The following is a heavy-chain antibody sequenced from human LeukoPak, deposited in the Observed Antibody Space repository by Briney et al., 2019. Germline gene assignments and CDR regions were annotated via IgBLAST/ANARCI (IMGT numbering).Heavy chain of an antibody. V-gene: IGHV3-21*01. D-gene: IGHD3-22*01. J-gene: IGHJ3*02. CDR1: GFTFSSYS. CDR3: ARGASTYYHDSRGYYLPDAFDI. CDR2: ISSSSSYI. Sequence: GGSLRLSCAASGFTFSSYSMNWVRQAPGKGLEWVSSISSSSSYIYYADSVKGRFTISRDNAKNSLYLQMNSLRAEDTAVYYWARGASTYYHDSRGYYLPDAFDIWGQGTMVTVSS.